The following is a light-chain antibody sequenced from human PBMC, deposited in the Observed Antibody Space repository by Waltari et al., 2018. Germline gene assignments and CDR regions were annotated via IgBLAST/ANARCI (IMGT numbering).Light chain of an antibody. J-gene: IGLJ1*01. V-gene: IGLV2-14*03. CDR1: SSDVGTYDY. Sequence: QSALTQPASVSGSPGQSITISCTGTSSDVGTYDYVSWYQQHPGKPPKLMIYDVTKRPSVIANRFSGSKSGNTASLTISGLQAEDEADYYCSSYTTSSTVYVFGTGTKVTVL. CDR2: DVT. CDR3: SSYTTSSTVYV.